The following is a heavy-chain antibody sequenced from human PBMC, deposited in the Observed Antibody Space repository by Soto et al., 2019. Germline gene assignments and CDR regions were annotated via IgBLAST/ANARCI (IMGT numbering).Heavy chain of an antibody. CDR1: GVTFRDHS. V-gene: IGHV3-23*01. Sequence: GGSLILSCTASGVTFRDHSMSWVRQAPGKGLEWVSAISGSGGSTYYADSVKGQFTISRDNSKNTLYLQMNSLRAEDTAIYYCASPRDGPEPYFDYWVQGTLVTVSS. CDR2: ISGSGGST. J-gene: IGHJ4*02. CDR3: ASPRDGPEPYFDY.